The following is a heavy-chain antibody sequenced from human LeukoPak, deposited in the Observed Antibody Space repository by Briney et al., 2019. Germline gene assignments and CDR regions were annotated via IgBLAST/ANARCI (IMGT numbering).Heavy chain of an antibody. CDR1: GFTFDDYA. D-gene: IGHD1-26*01. J-gene: IGHJ4*02. Sequence: PGGSPRLSCAASGFTFDDYAMHWVRQAPGKGLEWVSGISWNSGSIGYADSVKGRFTISRDNAKNSLYLQMNSLRAEDTALYYCAKDREWELLSGFDYWGQGTLVTVSS. CDR2: ISWNSGSI. CDR3: AKDREWELLSGFDY. V-gene: IGHV3-9*01.